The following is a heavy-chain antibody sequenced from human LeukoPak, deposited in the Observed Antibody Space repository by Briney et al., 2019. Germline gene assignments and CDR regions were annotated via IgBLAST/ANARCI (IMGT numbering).Heavy chain of an antibody. D-gene: IGHD1-1*01. CDR1: GFTFSSLA. Sequence: SGGSLRLSCTASGFTFSSLAMTWVRQAPGKGLEWVSTIRSNGDTTYNADSVKGRFTISRDNSKNTLYLELNSLRVGDTATFYCAKGQELDDGVFDSWGQGTVVTVSS. V-gene: IGHV3-23*01. CDR3: AKGQELDDGVFDS. J-gene: IGHJ4*02. CDR2: IRSNGDTT.